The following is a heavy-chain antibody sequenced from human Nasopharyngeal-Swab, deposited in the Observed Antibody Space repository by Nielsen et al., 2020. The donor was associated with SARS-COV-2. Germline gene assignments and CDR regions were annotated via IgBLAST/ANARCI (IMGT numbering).Heavy chain of an antibody. CDR3: ARDSGYYDSSGYYYYGMDV. Sequence: GESLKISCAASGFTFSSYAMHWVRQAPGKGLEWVAVISYDGSNKYYADSVKGRFTISRDNSKNTLYLQMNSLRAEDTAVYYCARDSGYYDSSGYYYYGMDVWGQGTTVTVSS. J-gene: IGHJ6*02. V-gene: IGHV3-30*04. CDR1: GFTFSSYA. D-gene: IGHD3-22*01. CDR2: ISYDGSNK.